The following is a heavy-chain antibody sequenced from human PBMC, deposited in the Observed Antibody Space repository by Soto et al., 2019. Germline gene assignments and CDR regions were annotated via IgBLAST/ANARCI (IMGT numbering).Heavy chain of an antibody. CDR1: GFSLTTSTVA. CDR2: IYGSDDK. D-gene: IGHD1-1*01. Sequence: QITLKESGPTLVKPTQTLTLTCTFSGFSLTTSTVAVGWIRQPPGKALEWLAIIYGSDDKFYSPSLKSSLTITKYTSTNQVVLTMTNMDPVDTATYYCARRYDPYYFDYWGQGTLVTASS. CDR3: ARRYDPYYFDY. J-gene: IGHJ4*02. V-gene: IGHV2-5*01.